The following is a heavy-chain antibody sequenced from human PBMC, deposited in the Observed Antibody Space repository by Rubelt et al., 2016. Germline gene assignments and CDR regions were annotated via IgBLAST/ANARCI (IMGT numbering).Heavy chain of an antibody. D-gene: IGHD2-21*02. CDR3: ASQAYCGGDCYYPQEYFDL. Sequence: LQLQESGPGLVKPSETLSLTCTVSGGSISSSSYYWGWIRQPPGKGLEWVSVIYSGGSTYYADSVKGRFTISRDNSKNTRYLQMNSLRAEDTAVYYCASQAYCGGDCYYPQEYFDLWGRGTLVTVSS. CDR1: GGSISSSSYY. J-gene: IGHJ2*01. V-gene: IGHV3-53*01. CDR2: IYSGGST.